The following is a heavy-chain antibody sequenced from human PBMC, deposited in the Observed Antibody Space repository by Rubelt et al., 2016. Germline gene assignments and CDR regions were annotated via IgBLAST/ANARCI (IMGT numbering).Heavy chain of an antibody. CDR1: GDSISSSSYY. Sequence: QLQLQESGPGLVRPSETLSLTCTVSGDSISSSSYYWGWIRQPPGKGLEWIGHIYYSGSPYYNPSLQGRVTITIDKSNNQFPLKLSSVTAADTAVYYCARLVGGIAAALTRGMDVWGQGTTITVSS. D-gene: IGHD6-13*01. CDR3: ARLVGGIAAALTRGMDV. J-gene: IGHJ6*02. V-gene: IGHV4-39*07. CDR2: IYYSGSP.